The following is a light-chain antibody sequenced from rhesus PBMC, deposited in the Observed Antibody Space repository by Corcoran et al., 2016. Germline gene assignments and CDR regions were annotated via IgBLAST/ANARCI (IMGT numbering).Light chain of an antibody. Sequence: DIQMTQSPSSLSASVGDTVTITCRASQGISSYLNWFQQKPGKAPTVLIYDGSSLESGVPSRFSGSGSGTDFTLTISSLQPEDFAAYYCLQHNSYPFTFGPGTKLDI. V-gene: IGKV1-28*03. CDR3: LQHNSYPFT. CDR2: DGS. J-gene: IGKJ3*01. CDR1: QGISSY.